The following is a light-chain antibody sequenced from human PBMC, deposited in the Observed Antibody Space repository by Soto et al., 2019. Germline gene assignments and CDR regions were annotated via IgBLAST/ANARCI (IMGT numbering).Light chain of an antibody. CDR1: QSVSSTY. CDR3: QYYGSSSLT. J-gene: IGKJ4*01. V-gene: IGKV3-20*01. Sequence: EIVLTQSPGTLSLSPGERATLSCRASQSVSSTYLAWYQQKPGQAPRLLIYGASSRATGIPGRFSGSGSETDFTLIISRLEPEDFAVYYCQYYGSSSLTFGGGTKVEIK. CDR2: GAS.